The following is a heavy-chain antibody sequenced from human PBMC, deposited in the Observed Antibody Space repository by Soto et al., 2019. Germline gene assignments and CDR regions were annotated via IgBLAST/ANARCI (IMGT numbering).Heavy chain of an antibody. CDR1: GFTFSIYA. D-gene: IGHD1-26*01. V-gene: IGHV3-23*01. Sequence: QARGSLLISCASSGFTFSIYAMSWVRQAPGKGLEWVSAISGSGGSTYYADSVKGRFTISRDNSKNTLYLQMNSLRAEDTAVYYCAKVGRVGGDPVGPPDYWGQGTLVTVSS. CDR2: ISGSGGST. J-gene: IGHJ4*02. CDR3: AKVGRVGGDPVGPPDY.